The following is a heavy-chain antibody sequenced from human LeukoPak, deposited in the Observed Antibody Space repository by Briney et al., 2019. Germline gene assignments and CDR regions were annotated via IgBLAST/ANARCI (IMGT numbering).Heavy chain of an antibody. CDR2: INHSGST. J-gene: IGHJ4*02. CDR1: GGSFSGYY. CDR3: ARAPPYSGYDAGLFDY. D-gene: IGHD5-12*01. Sequence: SETLSLTCAVYGGSFSGYYWSWIRQPPGKGLEWIGEINHSGSTNYNPSLKSRVTISVDTSKNQFSLKLSSVTAADTAVYYCARAPPYSGYDAGLFDYWGQGTLVTVSS. V-gene: IGHV4-34*01.